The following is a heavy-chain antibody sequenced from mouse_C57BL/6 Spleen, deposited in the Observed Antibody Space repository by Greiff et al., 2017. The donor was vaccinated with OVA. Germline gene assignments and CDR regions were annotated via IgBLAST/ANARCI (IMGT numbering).Heavy chain of an antibody. J-gene: IGHJ3*01. D-gene: IGHD2-5*01. CDR3: ARAKNYSNYTWFAY. V-gene: IGHV1-50*01. CDR1: GYTFTSYW. CDR2: IDPSDSYT. Sequence: QVQLQQPGAELVKPGASVKLSCKASGYTFTSYWMQWVKQRPGQGLEWIGEIDPSDSYTNYNQKFKGKATLTVNTSSSTAYMQLSSLTSEDSAVYYCARAKNYSNYTWFAYWGQGTLVTVSA.